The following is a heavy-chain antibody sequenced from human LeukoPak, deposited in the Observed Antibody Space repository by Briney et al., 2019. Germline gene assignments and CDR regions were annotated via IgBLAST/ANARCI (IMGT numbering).Heavy chain of an antibody. J-gene: IGHJ4*02. V-gene: IGHV3-21*01. CDR3: AREMGAARLFDY. D-gene: IGHD1-26*01. CDR1: GFTFSSYS. CDR2: ISSSSSYI. Sequence: GGSLRLSCAASGFTFSSYSMNWVRQAPGKGLEWVSSISSSSSYIYYADSVKGRFTISRDNSKNTLYLQINSLRVEDTAVYYCAREMGAARLFDYWGQGTLVTVSS.